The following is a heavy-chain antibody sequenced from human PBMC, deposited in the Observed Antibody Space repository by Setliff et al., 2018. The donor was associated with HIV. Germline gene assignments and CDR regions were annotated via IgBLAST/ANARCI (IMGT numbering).Heavy chain of an antibody. Sequence: PGGSLRLSCAASGFTISNVWMTWVRQAPGKGLEWVGRIKSKTDGETEDYAAPVKGRFTISRDDSRSTLYLQMNSLITEDTALYYCTTAVAQNWYGSGNENYWGQGTLVTVSS. CDR3: TTAVAQNWYGSGNENY. D-gene: IGHD3-10*01. CDR2: IKSKTDGETE. V-gene: IGHV3-15*01. J-gene: IGHJ4*02. CDR1: GFTISNVW.